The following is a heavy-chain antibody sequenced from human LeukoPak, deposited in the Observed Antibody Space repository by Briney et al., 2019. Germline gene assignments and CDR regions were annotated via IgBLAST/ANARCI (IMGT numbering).Heavy chain of an antibody. J-gene: IGHJ5*02. V-gene: IGHV3-53*01. CDR1: GFTVSDNY. CDR3: ARDAPQVPAAGVLAS. CDR2: MYSRGDT. Sequence: GGSLRLPRAASGFTVSDNYMSWVRQAPGKGLEWVSVMYSRGDTYYANSVKGRFTFSRDISKNTLYLQMNGLRTEDTAMYYCARDAPQVPAAGVLASWGQGTLVIVSS. D-gene: IGHD6-13*01.